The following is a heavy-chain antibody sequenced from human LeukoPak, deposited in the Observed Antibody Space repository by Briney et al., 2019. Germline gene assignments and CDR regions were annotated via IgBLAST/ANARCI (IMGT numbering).Heavy chain of an antibody. Sequence: SETLSLTCAVYGGSFSSGDYYWSWIRQPPGKGLEWIGYIYYSGSTYYNPSLKSRVTISVDTSKNQFSLKLSSVTAANTAVYYCARAGGVGVASFDYWGQGTLVTVSS. D-gene: IGHD5-12*01. CDR1: GGSFSSGDYY. J-gene: IGHJ4*02. CDR3: ARAGGVGVASFDY. V-gene: IGHV4-30-4*08. CDR2: IYYSGST.